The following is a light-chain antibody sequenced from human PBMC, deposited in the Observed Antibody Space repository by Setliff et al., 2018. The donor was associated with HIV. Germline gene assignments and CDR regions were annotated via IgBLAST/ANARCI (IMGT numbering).Light chain of an antibody. CDR3: ETWDSSLSGCV. CDR2: GNG. J-gene: IGLJ1*01. CDR1: NSNIGAGYD. Sequence: QSALTQPPSVSGAPGQRVTISCTGSNSNIGAGYDVHWYQQLPGTAPKLLMYGNGNRPSGVPDRFSDSKSGTSASLAITGLQAEDEADYYCETWDSSLSGCVFGTGTKVTVL. V-gene: IGLV1-40*01.